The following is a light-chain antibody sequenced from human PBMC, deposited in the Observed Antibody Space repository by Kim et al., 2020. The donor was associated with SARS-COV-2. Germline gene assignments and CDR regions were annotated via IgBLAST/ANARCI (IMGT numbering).Light chain of an antibody. CDR2: WAS. CDR3: QQYYTTPLT. V-gene: IGKV4-1*01. Sequence: DIVMTQSPDSLAVSLGERATINCKSSQSILYSSNNKNYLAWYQQKPGQPPKLLIYWASTRESGVPDRFSGSGSVTDFTLTISNLQAEDVAVYYCQQYYTTPLTFGGGTKVDIK. CDR1: QSILYSSNNKNY. J-gene: IGKJ4*01.